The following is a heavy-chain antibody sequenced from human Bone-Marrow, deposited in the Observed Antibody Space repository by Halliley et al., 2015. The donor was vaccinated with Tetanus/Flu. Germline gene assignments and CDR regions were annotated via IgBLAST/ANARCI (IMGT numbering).Heavy chain of an antibody. CDR1: GFTFNTYW. CDR2: INTDGSRT. J-gene: IGHJ4*02. CDR3: AREGMRLPYFDN. Sequence: SGFTFNTYWMQWVRQAPGKGLVWVSRINTDGSRTYYPDSLRGRVTISRDNAKSTLYLEMNYLRAEDSGIYYCAREGMRLPYFDNWGQGTLVTVSS. V-gene: IGHV3-74*01. D-gene: IGHD4-17*01.